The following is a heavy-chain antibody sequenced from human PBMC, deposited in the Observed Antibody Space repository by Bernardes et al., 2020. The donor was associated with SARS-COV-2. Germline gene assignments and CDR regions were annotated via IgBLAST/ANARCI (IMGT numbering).Heavy chain of an antibody. V-gene: IGHV3-23*01. CDR1: GFTFSSYA. CDR2: ISGSGGST. Sequence: GGSLRLSCAASGFTFSSYAMSWVRQAPGKGLEWVSAISGSGGSTYYADSVKGRFTISRDNSKNTLYLQMNSLRAEDTAVYYCAKDYYDILTGYSISLDYWGQGTLVTVAS. CDR3: AKDYYDILTGYSISLDY. D-gene: IGHD3-9*01. J-gene: IGHJ4*02.